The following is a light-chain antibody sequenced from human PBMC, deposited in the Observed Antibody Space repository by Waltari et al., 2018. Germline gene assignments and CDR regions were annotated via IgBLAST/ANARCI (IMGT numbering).Light chain of an antibody. J-gene: IGKJ3*01. Sequence: EIVLTQSPPTLSLSPGERATLPCRASQSVSSYLAWYQQKPGQAPRLLIYDASNRATGIPARFSGSGSGTDFTLTISSLEPEDFAVYYCQQRSNWPPFTFGPGTKVDIK. CDR2: DAS. V-gene: IGKV3-11*01. CDR1: QSVSSY. CDR3: QQRSNWPPFT.